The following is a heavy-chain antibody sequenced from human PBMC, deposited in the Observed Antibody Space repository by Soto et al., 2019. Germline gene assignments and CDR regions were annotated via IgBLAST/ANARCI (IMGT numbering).Heavy chain of an antibody. D-gene: IGHD6-13*01. Sequence: PSETLSLTCTVPGDSMNNYYWSWIRQTPGKGLEWIGHIFQTGATEYTPSLKSRVTISVDTSKNQFSLKLTSVTAADTAVYYCASVIAAGGTYWFDPWGQGTLVTVSS. J-gene: IGHJ5*02. CDR2: IFQTGAT. CDR1: GDSMNNYY. V-gene: IGHV4-59*01. CDR3: ASVIAAGGTYWFDP.